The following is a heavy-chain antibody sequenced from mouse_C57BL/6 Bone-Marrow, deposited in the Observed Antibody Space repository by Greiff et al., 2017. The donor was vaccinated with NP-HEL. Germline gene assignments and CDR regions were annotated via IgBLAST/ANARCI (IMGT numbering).Heavy chain of an antibody. CDR3: ARGWLLPHYYAMDY. CDR2: IYPGSGNT. Sequence: QVQLQQSGAELVRPGASVKLSCKASGYTFTDYYINWVKQRPGQGLEWIARIYPGSGNTYYNEKFKGKATLTAEKSSSTAYMQLSSLTSEDSAVYFCARGWLLPHYYAMDYWGQGTSVTVSS. J-gene: IGHJ4*01. CDR1: GYTFTDYY. D-gene: IGHD2-3*01. V-gene: IGHV1-76*01.